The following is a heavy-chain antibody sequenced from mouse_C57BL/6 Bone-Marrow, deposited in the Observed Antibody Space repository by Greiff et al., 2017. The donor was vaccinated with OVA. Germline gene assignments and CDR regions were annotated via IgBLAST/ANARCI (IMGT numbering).Heavy chain of an antibody. D-gene: IGHD2-2*01. Sequence: EVNVVESGGDLVKPGGSLKLSCAASGFTFSSYGMSWVRQTPDKRLEWVATISSGGSYTYYPDSVKGRFTISRDNAKNTLYLQMSSLKSEDTAMYYCARQRVRVMDYWGQGTSVTVSS. CDR2: ISSGGSYT. V-gene: IGHV5-6*01. J-gene: IGHJ4*01. CDR1: GFTFSSYG. CDR3: ARQRVRVMDY.